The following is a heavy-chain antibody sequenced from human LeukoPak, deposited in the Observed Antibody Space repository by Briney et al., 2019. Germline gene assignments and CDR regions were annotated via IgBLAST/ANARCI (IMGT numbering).Heavy chain of an antibody. Sequence: PGRSLRLSFVASGFTFSSYAMHWVRQAPGKGLEWVAVISYDVTNKYYADSVKDRFTISRDNSKDTLYLQMNSLRAEDTAVYYCARGRGYCSSTSCYGIDHWGQGTLVTVSS. V-gene: IGHV3-30-3*01. CDR1: GFTFSSYA. D-gene: IGHD2-2*01. J-gene: IGHJ4*02. CDR3: ARGRGYCSSTSCYGIDH. CDR2: ISYDVTNK.